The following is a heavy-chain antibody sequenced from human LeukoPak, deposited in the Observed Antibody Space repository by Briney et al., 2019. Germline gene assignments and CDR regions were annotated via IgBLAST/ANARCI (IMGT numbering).Heavy chain of an antibody. Sequence: SETLSLTCAVYGGSFSGYYWSWIRLPPGKGLEWIGEINHSGSTNYNPSLKSRVTISVDTSKNQFSLKLSSVTAADTAVYYCARGGYSINWADAFDIWGQGTMVTVSS. J-gene: IGHJ3*02. D-gene: IGHD6-13*01. CDR3: ARGGYSINWADAFDI. CDR1: GGSFSGYY. CDR2: INHSGST. V-gene: IGHV4-34*01.